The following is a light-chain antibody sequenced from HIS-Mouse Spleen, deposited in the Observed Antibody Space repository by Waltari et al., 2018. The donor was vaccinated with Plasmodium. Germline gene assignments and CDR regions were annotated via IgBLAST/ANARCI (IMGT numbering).Light chain of an antibody. CDR1: SSHVGVYNY. V-gene: IGLV2-11*01. Sequence: QSALTQPRSVSGSPGRSVTIPCPGTSSHVGVYNYVPWYQQHPDKAPKLMIYDVLKRPSGVPDRFSGSKSGNTASLTISGLQAEDEADYYCCSYAGSYTFVFGTGTKVTVL. CDR2: DVL. CDR3: CSYAGSYTFV. J-gene: IGLJ1*01.